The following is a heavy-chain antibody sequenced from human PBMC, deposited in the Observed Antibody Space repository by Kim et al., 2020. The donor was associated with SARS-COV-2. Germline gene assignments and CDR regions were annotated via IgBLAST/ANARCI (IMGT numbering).Heavy chain of an antibody. D-gene: IGHD6-13*01. CDR3: ARDWSAAAGTAMDV. V-gene: IGHV3-30*04. Sequence: GGSLRLSCAASGFTFSSYAMHWVRQAPGKGLEWVAVISYDGSNKYYADSVKGRFTISRDNSKNTLYLQMNSLRAEDTAVYYCARDWSAAAGTAMDVWGQGTTVTVSS. CDR1: GFTFSSYA. CDR2: ISYDGSNK. J-gene: IGHJ6*02.